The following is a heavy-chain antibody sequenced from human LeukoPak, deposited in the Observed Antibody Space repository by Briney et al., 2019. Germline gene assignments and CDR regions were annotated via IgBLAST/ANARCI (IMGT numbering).Heavy chain of an antibody. V-gene: IGHV1-8*01. J-gene: IGHJ3*02. CDR1: GYTFTSYD. CDR3: ASLTYYYDSSGYYYDGAFDI. CDR2: MNPNSGNT. Sequence: ASVKVPCKASGYTFTSYDINWVRQATGQGREWMGWMNPNSGNTGYAQKFQGRVTMTRNTSISTAYMELSSLRSEDTAVYYCASLTYYYDSSGYYYDGAFDIWGQGTMVTVSS. D-gene: IGHD3-22*01.